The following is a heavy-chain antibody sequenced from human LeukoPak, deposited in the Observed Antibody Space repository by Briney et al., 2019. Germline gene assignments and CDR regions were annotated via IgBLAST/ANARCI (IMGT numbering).Heavy chain of an antibody. D-gene: IGHD3-10*01. V-gene: IGHV4-39*07. CDR2: IYYSGST. J-gene: IGHJ3*02. CDR1: GGSISSSSYY. CDR3: ACPGCGAESDAFDI. Sequence: SETLSLTCTVSGGSISSSSYYWGWIRQPPGKGLEWIGSIYYSGSTYYNPSLKSRVTISVDTSKNQFSLKLSSVTAADTAVYYCACPGCGAESDAFDIWGQGTMVTVSS.